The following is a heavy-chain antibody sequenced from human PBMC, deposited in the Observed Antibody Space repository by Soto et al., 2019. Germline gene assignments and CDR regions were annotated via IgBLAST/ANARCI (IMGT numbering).Heavy chain of an antibody. J-gene: IGHJ2*01. CDR1: GGSISSYY. CDR3: ARGNDFWSPYANWYFDL. D-gene: IGHD3-3*01. CDR2: IYTSGST. Sequence: QVQLQESGPGLVKPSETLSLTCTVSGGSISSYYWSWIRQPAGKGLEWIGRIYTSGSTNYNPSLKRRVTLSVDTSKTQFSLKLSSVTAADTAVYYCARGNDFWSPYANWYFDLWGRGTLVTVSS. V-gene: IGHV4-4*07.